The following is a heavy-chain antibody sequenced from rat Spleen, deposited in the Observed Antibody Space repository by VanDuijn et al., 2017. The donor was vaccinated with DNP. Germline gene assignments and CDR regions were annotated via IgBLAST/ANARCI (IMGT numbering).Heavy chain of an antibody. CDR1: GFTFRNYD. J-gene: IGHJ4*01. Sequence: EVQLVESGGDLVQPGRSLKLSCTASGFTFRNYDMAWVRQAPAKGLEWVASISTGGGSTYYRDSVKGRFTISRDNAKSTLYLQMDSLRSEDTATYYCTTRPMDAWGQGTSVTVSS. V-gene: IGHV5-27*01. CDR2: ISTGGGST. CDR3: TTRPMDA.